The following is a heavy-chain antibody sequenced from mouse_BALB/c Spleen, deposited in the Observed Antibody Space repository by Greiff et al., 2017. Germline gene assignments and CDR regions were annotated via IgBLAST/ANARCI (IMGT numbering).Heavy chain of an antibody. V-gene: IGHV1-69*02. CDR1: GYTFTSYW. J-gene: IGHJ3*01. CDR2: IDPSDSET. D-gene: IGHD2-12*01. CDR3: GRDDGRGFAD. Sequence: QVQLQQPGAELVKPGAPVKLSCKASGYTFTSYWMTWVKQRPGRGLEWIGRIDPSDSETHYNQKFKAKATLTVDKSSSTAYIQLSSLTTEDSAVYYCGRDDGRGFADWGQGTLVTVSA.